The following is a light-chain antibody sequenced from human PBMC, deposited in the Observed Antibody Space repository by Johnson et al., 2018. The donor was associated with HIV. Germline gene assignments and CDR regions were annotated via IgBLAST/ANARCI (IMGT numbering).Light chain of an antibody. CDR3: GTWDRSLTHHYC. Sequence: QSVLTQPPSVSAAPGQNVTISCSGSSSTIETNSVSWYQHVPGTAPKLLLHENNKRPSGIPDRFSGSKSGTSATLDIAGLQTGDEADYYCGTWDRSLTHHYCLGTGTRVTVL. CDR2: ENN. V-gene: IGLV1-51*01. J-gene: IGLJ1*01. CDR1: SSTIETNS.